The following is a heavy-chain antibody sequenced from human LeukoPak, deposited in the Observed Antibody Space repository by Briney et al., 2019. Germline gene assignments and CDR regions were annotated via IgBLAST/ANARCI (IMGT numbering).Heavy chain of an antibody. D-gene: IGHD3-16*02. CDR2: ISYDGSNK. J-gene: IGHJ4*02. V-gene: IGHV3-30*04. CDR1: GFTFSSYA. CDR3: AAQKRGTSRPYYFDY. Sequence: GGSLRLSCAASGFTFSSYAMHWVRQAPGKGLEWVAVISYDGSNKYYADSVKGRFTISRDNSKTTLYLQMNSLRAEDTAVYYCAAQKRGTSRPYYFDYWGQGTLLTVSS.